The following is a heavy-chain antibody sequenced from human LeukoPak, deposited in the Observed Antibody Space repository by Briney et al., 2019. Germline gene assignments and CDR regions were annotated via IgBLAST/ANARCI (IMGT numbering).Heavy chain of an antibody. CDR2: LNSDGSST. D-gene: IGHD3-10*01. CDR3: ARDSLYYGAQLDAFDI. Sequence: GGSLRLSCAASGFTFSSYWMHWVRQAPGKGLVWVSRLNSDGSSTVYADSVKGRFTISRDNAENKLYLQMNSLRVEDTAVYYCARDSLYYGAQLDAFDIWGQGTMVTVSS. CDR1: GFTFSSYW. V-gene: IGHV3-74*01. J-gene: IGHJ3*02.